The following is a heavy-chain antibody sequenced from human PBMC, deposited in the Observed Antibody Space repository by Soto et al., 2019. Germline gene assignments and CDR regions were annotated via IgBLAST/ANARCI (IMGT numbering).Heavy chain of an antibody. Sequence: SETLSLTCTVSGGSISSYYWSWIRQPPGKGLEWIGYIYYSGSTNYNPSLKSRVTISVDTSKNQFSLKLSSVTAADTAVYYCARSTRNHYFDYWGRGTLVTVSS. J-gene: IGHJ4*02. V-gene: IGHV4-59*01. CDR2: IYYSGST. CDR3: ARSTRNHYFDY. CDR1: GGSISSYY.